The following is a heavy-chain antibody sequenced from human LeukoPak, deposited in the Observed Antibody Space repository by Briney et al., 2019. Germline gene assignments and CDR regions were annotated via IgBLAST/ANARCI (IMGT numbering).Heavy chain of an antibody. CDR1: RGSISSGGYS. CDR3: AREGGYYGSGSPRGMDV. D-gene: IGHD3-10*01. CDR2: IYHSGST. V-gene: IGHV4-30-2*01. Sequence: PSETLSLTCAFSRGSISSGGYSWSWIRQPPGKGLEWIGYIYHSGSTYYNPSLKRRVTISVDRSKNQFSLKLSSVTAADTAVYYCAREGGYYGSGSPRGMDVWGQGATVTVSS. J-gene: IGHJ6*02.